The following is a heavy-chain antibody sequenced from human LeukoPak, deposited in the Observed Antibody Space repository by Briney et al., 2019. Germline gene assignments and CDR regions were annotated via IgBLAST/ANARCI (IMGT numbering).Heavy chain of an antibody. CDR2: IYYSGST. CDR3: ARIYGYNSGRFDY. J-gene: IGHJ4*02. D-gene: IGHD5-24*01. CDR1: GGSISSSSYY. Sequence: SETLSLTCTVSGGSISSSSYYWGWIRQPPGKGLEWIGSIYYSGSTYYNPSLKSRVTISVDTSKNQFSLKLSSVTAADTAVYYCARIYGYNSGRFDYWGQGTLVTVSS. V-gene: IGHV4-39*01.